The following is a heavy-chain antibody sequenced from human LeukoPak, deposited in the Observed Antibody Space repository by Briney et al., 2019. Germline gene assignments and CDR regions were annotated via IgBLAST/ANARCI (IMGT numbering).Heavy chain of an antibody. CDR3: ARDLGRLLWFGGNWFDP. D-gene: IGHD3-10*01. Sequence: SETLSLTCTVSGYSISSGYYWGWIRQPPGKGLEWIGYIYYSGSTNYNPSLKSRVTISVDTSKNQFSLKLSSVTAADTAVYYCARDLGRLLWFGGNWFDPWGQGTLVTVSS. V-gene: IGHV4-61*01. CDR1: GYSISSGYY. CDR2: IYYSGST. J-gene: IGHJ5*02.